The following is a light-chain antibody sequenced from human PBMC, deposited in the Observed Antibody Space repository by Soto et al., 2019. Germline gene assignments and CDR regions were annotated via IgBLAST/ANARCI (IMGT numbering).Light chain of an antibody. CDR1: SSNIGTNT. J-gene: IGLJ2*01. Sequence: QSVLTKPPSASGTPGQRVTSSCSGSSSNIGTNTVIWYQQLPGAAPKLLIYSDNQRPSGVPDRFSGSKSGTSASLAISGLQSEDEADYYCAAWDVSLVVFGGGTKLTVL. CDR2: SDN. V-gene: IGLV1-44*01. CDR3: AAWDVSLVV.